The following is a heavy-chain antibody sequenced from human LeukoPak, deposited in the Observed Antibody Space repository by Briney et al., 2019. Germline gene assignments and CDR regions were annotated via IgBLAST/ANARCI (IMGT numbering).Heavy chain of an antibody. CDR3: AKDDSSGYYLVGAFDI. J-gene: IGHJ3*02. CDR1: GFTFDDYT. V-gene: IGHV3-43*01. CDR2: ISWDGGST. Sequence: PGGSLRLSCAASGFTFDDYTMHWVRQAPGKGLEWVSLISWDGGSTYYADSVKGRFTISRDNSKNSLYLQMNSLRTEDTALYYCAKDDSSGYYLVGAFDIWGQGTMVTVSS. D-gene: IGHD3-22*01.